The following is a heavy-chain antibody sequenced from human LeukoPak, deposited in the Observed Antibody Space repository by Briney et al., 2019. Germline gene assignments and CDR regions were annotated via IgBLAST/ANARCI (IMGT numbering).Heavy chain of an antibody. Sequence: SETLSLTCTVSGVSISSYSLSWIRQPPGKGLEWVGYIYYSGSTTYNPSLKSRVTISVDTSKNQFSLKLSSVTAADTAVYYCGRGGARITDWGQGTLVTVSS. V-gene: IGHV4-59*01. CDR2: IYYSGST. D-gene: IGHD5-12*01. J-gene: IGHJ4*02. CDR1: GVSISSYS. CDR3: GRGGARITD.